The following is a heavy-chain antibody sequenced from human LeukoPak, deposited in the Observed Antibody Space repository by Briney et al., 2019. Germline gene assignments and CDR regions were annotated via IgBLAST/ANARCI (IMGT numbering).Heavy chain of an antibody. CDR1: GFTFSSYW. V-gene: IGHV3-7*01. CDR2: IKQDGSEK. CDR3: ARGGYTAMVYYGMDV. J-gene: IGHJ6*02. D-gene: IGHD5-18*01. Sequence: GVSLRLSCAASGFTFSSYWMSWVRQAPGKGLEWVANIKQDGSEKYYVHSVKGRFTISRDNAKNSLYLQMNSLRAEHTAVYYCARGGYTAMVYYGMDVWGQGTTVTVSS.